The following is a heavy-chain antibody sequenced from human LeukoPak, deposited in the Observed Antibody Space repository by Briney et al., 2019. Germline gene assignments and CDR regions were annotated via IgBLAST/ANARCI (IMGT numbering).Heavy chain of an antibody. CDR1: GGSISSYY. V-gene: IGHV4-59*01. CDR2: IYYSGST. D-gene: IGHD3-16*01. Sequence: PETLSLTCTDSGGSISSYYWSWIRQPPGKGLQWIGYIYYSGSTNYNPSLKSRVTISVDTSKNQFSLKLSSVTAADTAVYYCARDGGPAFDIWGQGTMVTVSS. J-gene: IGHJ3*02. CDR3: ARDGGPAFDI.